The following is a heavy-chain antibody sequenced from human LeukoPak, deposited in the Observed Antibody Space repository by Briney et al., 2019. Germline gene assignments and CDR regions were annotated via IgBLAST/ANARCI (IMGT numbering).Heavy chain of an antibody. V-gene: IGHV3-9*01. D-gene: IGHD6-19*01. CDR3: ARDFNDPSIAVAGPGDFYYYYGMDV. CDR2: ISWNSGSI. Sequence: GRSLRLSCAASGFTFSSYGMHWVRQAPGKGLEWVSGISWNSGSIGYADSVKGRFTISRDNAKNSLYLQVNSLRAEDTAVYYCARDFNDPSIAVAGPGDFYYYYGMDVWGQGTTVTVSS. J-gene: IGHJ6*02. CDR1: GFTFSSYG.